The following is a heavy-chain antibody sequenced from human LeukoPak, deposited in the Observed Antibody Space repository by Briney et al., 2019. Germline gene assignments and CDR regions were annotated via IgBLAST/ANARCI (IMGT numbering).Heavy chain of an antibody. D-gene: IGHD2-8*01. Sequence: SVKVSCKASGGTFSRYAISWVRQAPGQGLEWMGGIIPIFGTANYAQKFQGRVTITTDESTSTAYMELSSLRSEDTAVYYCARGVFPRGYAFDYWGQGTLVTVSS. J-gene: IGHJ4*02. CDR2: IIPIFGTA. V-gene: IGHV1-69*05. CDR1: GGTFSRYA. CDR3: ARGVFPRGYAFDY.